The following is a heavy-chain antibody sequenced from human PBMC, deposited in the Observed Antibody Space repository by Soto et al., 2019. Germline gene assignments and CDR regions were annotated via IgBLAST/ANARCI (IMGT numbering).Heavy chain of an antibody. CDR1: GGFVSSGSYY. V-gene: IGHV4-34*01. CDR3: ARVERGTATPVVDAFDI. D-gene: IGHD2-21*02. Sequence: QVQLQQWGAGLLKPSETLSLTCAVYGGFVSSGSYYWSWIRQPPGKGLDWIGEMSHSGGTHFNPSLKTRVTLSVATSRNQFSLKTSSVPAAATALYYCARVERGTATPVVDAFDIWGPGTMVTVSS. CDR2: MSHSGGT. J-gene: IGHJ3*02.